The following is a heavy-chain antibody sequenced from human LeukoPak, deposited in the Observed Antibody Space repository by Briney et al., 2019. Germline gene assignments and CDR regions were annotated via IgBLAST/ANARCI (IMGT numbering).Heavy chain of an antibody. V-gene: IGHV4-4*07. CDR2: IYTSGST. CDR3: ARGSIAAAGFFDY. Sequence: PSETLSLTCTDSGGSIRSYYWSWIRQPAGKGLEWIGRIYTSGSTNYNPSLKSRVTMSVDTSKNQFSLKLSSVTAADTAVYYCARGSIAAAGFFDYWGQGTLVTVSS. D-gene: IGHD6-13*01. J-gene: IGHJ4*02. CDR1: GGSIRSYY.